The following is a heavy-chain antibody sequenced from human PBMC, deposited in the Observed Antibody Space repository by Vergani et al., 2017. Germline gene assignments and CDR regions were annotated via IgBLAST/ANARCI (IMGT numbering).Heavy chain of an antibody. CDR1: GYIFTDYY. CDR3: ARDPRGSESLFNWFDP. D-gene: IGHD3-10*01. V-gene: IGHV1-2*02. J-gene: IGHJ5*02. CDR2: INPKTGDA. Sequence: QVQLVQSGTEMKKPGASMKVSCEASGYIFTDYYIHWVRQAPGQGLEWMGCINPKTGDANYARKFQDRVTMTRDTSLSTVYLEVTRLTSDDTAVYHCARDPRGSESLFNWFDPWGQGTLVIVSS.